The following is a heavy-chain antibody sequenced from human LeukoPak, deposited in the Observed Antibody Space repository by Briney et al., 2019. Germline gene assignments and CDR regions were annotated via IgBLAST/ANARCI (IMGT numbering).Heavy chain of an antibody. CDR2: ISSSSSYI. CDR1: GFTFSDYY. CDR3: ASGYDFWSGYYFGEDY. J-gene: IGHJ4*02. D-gene: IGHD3-3*01. V-gene: IGHV3-11*06. Sequence: GGSLRLSCAASGFTFSDYYMSWIRQAPGKGLEWVSSISSSSSYIYYADSVKGRFTISRDNAKNSLYLQMNSLRAEDTAVYYCASGYDFWSGYYFGEDYWGQGTLVTVSS.